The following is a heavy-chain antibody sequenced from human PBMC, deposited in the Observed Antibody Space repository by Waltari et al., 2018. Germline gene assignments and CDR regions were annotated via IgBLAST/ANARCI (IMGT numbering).Heavy chain of an antibody. J-gene: IGHJ5*02. D-gene: IGHD1-26*01. CDR1: GYAFNNYG. Sequence: QVEESGGGVVQPGGSRRLPCVASGYAFNNYGMHGVRQAPGKGLEWLAVISSDGSGKYYADSVKGRFTMSRDNSKNMVYLQMNSLRPEDTAVYYCAKAGGIYNYPLDPWGQGTLVTVSS. CDR2: ISSDGSGK. V-gene: IGHV3-30*18. CDR3: AKAGGIYNYPLDP.